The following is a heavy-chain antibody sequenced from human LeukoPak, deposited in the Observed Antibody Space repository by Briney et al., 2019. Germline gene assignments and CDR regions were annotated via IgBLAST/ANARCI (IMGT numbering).Heavy chain of an antibody. CDR1: GGSFSGYY. CDR3: ARGPSSSWYDY. V-gene: IGHV4-34*01. J-gene: IGHJ4*02. Sequence: SETLSLTCAVYGGSFSGYYWSWIRQPPGKGLEWIGEINHSGSTNYNPSLKSRVTMSVDTSKNQFSLKLSSVTAADTAVYYCARGPSSSWYDYWGQGTLVTVSS. D-gene: IGHD6-13*01. CDR2: INHSGST.